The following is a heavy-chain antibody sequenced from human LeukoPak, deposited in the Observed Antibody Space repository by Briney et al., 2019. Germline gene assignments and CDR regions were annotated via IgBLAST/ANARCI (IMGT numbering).Heavy chain of an antibody. V-gene: IGHV3-30*03. CDR1: GFTFSSYG. CDR3: ARDHMVRGVNWFDP. Sequence: GGSLGLSCAAAGFTFSSYGMHWVRQAPGKGLEWVAVISYDGSNKYYADSVKGRFTISRDNSKNTLYLQMNSLRAEDTAVYYCARDHMVRGVNWFDPWGQGTLVTVSS. D-gene: IGHD3-10*01. CDR2: ISYDGSNK. J-gene: IGHJ5*02.